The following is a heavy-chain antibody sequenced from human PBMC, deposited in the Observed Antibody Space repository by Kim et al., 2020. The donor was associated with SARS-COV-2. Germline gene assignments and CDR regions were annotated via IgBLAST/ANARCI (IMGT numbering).Heavy chain of an antibody. D-gene: IGHD4-4*01. J-gene: IGHJ4*02. CDR3: ARATKWVPHSNYAGTIDY. Sequence: SETLSLTCTVSGGSISSGGYYWSWIRQHPGKGLEWIGYIYYSGSTYYNPSLKSRVTISVDTSKNQFSLKLSSVTAADTAVYYCARATKWVPHSNYAGTIDYWGQGTLVTVSS. V-gene: IGHV4-31*03. CDR2: IYYSGST. CDR1: GGSISSGGYY.